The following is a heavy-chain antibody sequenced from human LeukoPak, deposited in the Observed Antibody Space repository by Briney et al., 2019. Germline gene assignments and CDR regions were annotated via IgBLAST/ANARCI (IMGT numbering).Heavy chain of an antibody. CDR2: IYPGDSDT. D-gene: IGHD3-3*01. Sequence: GESLKISCKGSGYTFSSYWIGWVRQMPGKGLEWMGIIYPGDSDTRYSPSLQGQVTISVDPSIGPAYLQLSSLKASDTAIYYCARQNDFRLDYWGQGTLVTVSS. J-gene: IGHJ4*02. V-gene: IGHV5-51*01. CDR3: ARQNDFRLDY. CDR1: GYTFSSYW.